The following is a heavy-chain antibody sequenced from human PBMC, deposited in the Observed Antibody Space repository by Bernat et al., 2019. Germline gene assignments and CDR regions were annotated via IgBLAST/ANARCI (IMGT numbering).Heavy chain of an antibody. D-gene: IGHD1-26*01. V-gene: IGHV3-30*02. CDR2: IRYDGSNK. CDR1: GFTFSSYG. Sequence: QVQLVESGGGVVQPGGSLRLSCAASGFTFSSYGMHWVRQAPGKGLEWVAFIRYDGSNKYYADSVKGRFTISRDNSKNTLYLQMNSLRAEDTAVYYCARDLGGYWRAFPTSQYFDYWGQGTLFTVSS. CDR3: ARDLGGYWRAFPTSQYFDY. J-gene: IGHJ4*02.